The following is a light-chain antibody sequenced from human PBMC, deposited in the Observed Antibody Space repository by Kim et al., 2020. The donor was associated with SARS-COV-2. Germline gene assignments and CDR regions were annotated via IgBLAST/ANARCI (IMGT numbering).Light chain of an antibody. CDR2: GAS. Sequence: SPVERATLACRASQSVSSSYLAWYQQKPGQAPRLLVYGASRATGSPDRFSGSGSGTDFTLTISRLEPEDFAVYYCQQYGSSPGLTFGGGTKVDIK. V-gene: IGKV3-20*01. CDR3: QQYGSSPGLT. CDR1: QSVSSSY. J-gene: IGKJ4*01.